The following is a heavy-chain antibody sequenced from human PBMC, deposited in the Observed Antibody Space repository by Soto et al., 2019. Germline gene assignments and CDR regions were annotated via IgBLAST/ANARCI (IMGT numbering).Heavy chain of an antibody. D-gene: IGHD1-26*01. CDR3: ARVPGSYYPH. CDR2: ISYDGSNK. J-gene: IGHJ4*02. CDR1: GFTFSSYA. V-gene: IGHV3-30-3*01. Sequence: PGGSLRLSCAAAGFTFSSYAMHWVRQAPGKGLEWVAVISYDGSNKYYADSVKGRFTISRDNSKNTLYLQMNSLRAEDTAVYYCARVPGSYYPHWGQGTLVTGSS.